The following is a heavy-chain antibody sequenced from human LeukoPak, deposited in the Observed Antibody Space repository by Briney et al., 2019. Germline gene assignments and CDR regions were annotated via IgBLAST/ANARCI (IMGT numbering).Heavy chain of an antibody. J-gene: IGHJ5*01. Sequence: SQTLSLTCSVSAGSTSSGGYYWSWIRQYPGKGLEWLRYVRSSGTTYYNPSLKGPVALSVDTSKNQFSLTLNSVTAADTAIYYCARQIPNGPLDSWGQGALVSVSS. CDR3: ARQIPNGPLDS. CDR1: AGSTSSGGYY. V-gene: IGHV4-31*01. CDR2: VRSSGTT.